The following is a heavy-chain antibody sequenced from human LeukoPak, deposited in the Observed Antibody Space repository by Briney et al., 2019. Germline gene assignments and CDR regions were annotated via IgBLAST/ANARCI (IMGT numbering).Heavy chain of an antibody. Sequence: GGSLRLSCAASGFTFDDYTMHWVRQAPGKGLEWASLISWDGGSTYYADSVKGRFTISRDNSKNSLYLQMNSLRAEDTALYYCAKDIRSGAAMGAFDIWGQGTMVTVSS. D-gene: IGHD3-10*01. CDR1: GFTFDDYT. CDR3: AKDIRSGAAMGAFDI. J-gene: IGHJ3*02. CDR2: ISWDGGST. V-gene: IGHV3-43D*03.